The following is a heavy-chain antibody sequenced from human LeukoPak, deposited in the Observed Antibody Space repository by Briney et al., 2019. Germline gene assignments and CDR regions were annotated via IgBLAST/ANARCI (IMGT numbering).Heavy chain of an antibody. J-gene: IGHJ4*02. Sequence: GGSLRLSCAASGFTFGSYSMNWVRQAPGKGLEWVLSISSSSSYIYYADSVKGRFTISRDNAKNSLYLQMNSLRAEDTAVYYCAREPGYSSGWYGGDYWGQGTLVTVSS. V-gene: IGHV3-21*01. CDR2: ISSSSSYI. CDR1: GFTFGSYS. D-gene: IGHD6-19*01. CDR3: AREPGYSSGWYGGDY.